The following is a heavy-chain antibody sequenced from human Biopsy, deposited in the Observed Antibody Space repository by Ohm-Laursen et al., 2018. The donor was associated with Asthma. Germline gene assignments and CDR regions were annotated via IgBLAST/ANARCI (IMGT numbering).Heavy chain of an antibody. J-gene: IGHJ4*02. CDR2: INSVFGTT. D-gene: IGHD2-2*01. CDR3: ARKAGSCISRTCYSLDF. CDR1: GGTFNTYV. Sequence: SVKVSCNSLGGTFNTYVIGWVRQAPGQGLEWMGGINSVFGTTTYPQKFQGRVTITADDSTSTVYMELSSLRSGDTAVYYCARKAGSCISRTCYSLDFWGQGTLVTVSS. V-gene: IGHV1-69*13.